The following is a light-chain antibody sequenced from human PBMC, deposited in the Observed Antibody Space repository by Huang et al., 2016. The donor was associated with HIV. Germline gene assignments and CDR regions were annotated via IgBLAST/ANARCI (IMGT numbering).Light chain of an antibody. CDR2: GTS. Sequence: DIQMTQSPSPLSASIGERVTIACRAKRSIGTYLNWYQQKPGMAPNLLIYGTSNLQSGVPSRISGSGSGTYFSLTITSLQPGDFATYYCQQSYTTPRTFGQGTKVEI. CDR3: QQSYTTPRT. CDR1: RSIGTY. V-gene: IGKV1-39*01. J-gene: IGKJ1*01.